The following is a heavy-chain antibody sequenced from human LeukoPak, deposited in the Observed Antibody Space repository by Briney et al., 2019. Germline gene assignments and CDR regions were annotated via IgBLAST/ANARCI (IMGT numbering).Heavy chain of an antibody. CDR2: IYYSGST. CDR3: AREWEILINDY. J-gene: IGHJ4*02. V-gene: IGHV4-31*03. Sequence: SETLSLTCTVSGGSISSGGYYWSWLRQHPGKGLEWIGYIYYSGSTYYNPSLKSRVTISVDTSKNQFSLKLSSVTPEDTAVYYCAREWEILINDYWGQGTLVTVSS. CDR1: GGSISSGGYY. D-gene: IGHD1-26*01.